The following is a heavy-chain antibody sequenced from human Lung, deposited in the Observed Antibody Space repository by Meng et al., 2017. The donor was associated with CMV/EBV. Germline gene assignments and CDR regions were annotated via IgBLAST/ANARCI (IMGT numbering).Heavy chain of an antibody. CDR2: ISGGGGTI. Sequence: GESLKISCAASGFMFSDYYITWIRQAPGKGLEWVSYISGGGGTIYYADSVKGRFIISRDNARNSLYLQMNSLRAEDTAVYYCARAAFLRNYFYYWGQGSLVTVSS. CDR3: ARAAFLRNYFYY. D-gene: IGHD6-25*01. V-gene: IGHV3-11*04. J-gene: IGHJ4*02. CDR1: GFMFSDYY.